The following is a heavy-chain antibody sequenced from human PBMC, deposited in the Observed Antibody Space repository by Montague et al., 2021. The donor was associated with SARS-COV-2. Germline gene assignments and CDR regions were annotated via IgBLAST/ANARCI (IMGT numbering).Heavy chain of an antibody. CDR1: GGSISSGSYY. V-gene: IGHV4-61*02. D-gene: IGHD3-10*02. Sequence: TLSLTCTVSGGSISSGSYYWSWIRQPAGEGLEWIGRIYTSGSTNYNPSLKSRVTISVDTSKNQFSLKLSSVTAADTAVYYCARDFVVRGVSYGMDVWGQGTTVTVSS. CDR2: IYTSGST. CDR3: ARDFVVRGVSYGMDV. J-gene: IGHJ6*02.